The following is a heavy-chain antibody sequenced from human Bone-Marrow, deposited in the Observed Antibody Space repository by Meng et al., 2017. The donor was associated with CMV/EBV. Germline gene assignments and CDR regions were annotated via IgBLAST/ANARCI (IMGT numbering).Heavy chain of an antibody. CDR3: ARFDNTFFAYFDY. Sequence: GGSLRLSCAASGFTFSDYYMSWIRQAPGKGLQWVSYISSSDTTIYYADSVKGRFTMSRDNAKNSLYLQMNSLRAEDTAVYYCARFDNTFFAYFDYWGQGTLVTVSS. CDR2: ISSSDTTI. V-gene: IGHV3-11*01. J-gene: IGHJ4*02. D-gene: IGHD3-16*01. CDR1: GFTFSDYY.